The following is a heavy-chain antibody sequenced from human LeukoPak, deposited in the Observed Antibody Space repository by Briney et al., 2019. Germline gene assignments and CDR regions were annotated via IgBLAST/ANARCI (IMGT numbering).Heavy chain of an antibody. CDR3: ARLEDQNHFPGHSDY. CDR2: ISRSRHPI. CDR1: GLTFSDVY. Sequence: VGSLRLSCAASGLTFSDVYISWSREAAGQRRGGSSDISRSRHPIHHADSVKGRFPIPRHNAQNSLFLQMHSLRAEDTAVYYCARLEDQNHFPGHSDYWGQGTLVTVSS. V-gene: IGHV3-11*01. J-gene: IGHJ4*02. D-gene: IGHD2/OR15-2a*01.